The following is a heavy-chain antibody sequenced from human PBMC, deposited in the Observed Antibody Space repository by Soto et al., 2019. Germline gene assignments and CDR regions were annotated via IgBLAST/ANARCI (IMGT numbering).Heavy chain of an antibody. J-gene: IGHJ4*02. CDR2: MNPNSGNT. V-gene: IGHV1-8*01. CDR3: ARALRYSGYDLKDY. D-gene: IGHD5-12*01. CDR1: GYTFTSYD. Sequence: QVQLVQSGAEVKKPGASVKVSCKASGYTFTSYDINWVRQATGQGLEWMGWMNPNSGNTGYAQKLQGRVTMTRNTSISTAYMELSSLRSEDTAVYYCARALRYSGYDLKDYWGQGTLVTVSS.